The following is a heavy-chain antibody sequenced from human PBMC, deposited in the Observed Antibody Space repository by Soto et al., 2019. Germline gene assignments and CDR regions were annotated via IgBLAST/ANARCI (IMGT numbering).Heavy chain of an antibody. V-gene: IGHV3-23*01. Sequence: EVQLLESGGGLVQPGGSLRLSCAASGFTLSSYAMSWVRQAPGKGLEWVSVISGSGGTTYHADSVKGRFTISRDNSKNTLDLQMNSLRAEDTAVYYCAKLYCSDGVCEYSYYNYGMDVWGQGTTVTVSS. CDR1: GFTLSSYA. CDR3: AKLYCSDGVCEYSYYNYGMDV. D-gene: IGHD2-8*01. CDR2: ISGSGGTT. J-gene: IGHJ6*02.